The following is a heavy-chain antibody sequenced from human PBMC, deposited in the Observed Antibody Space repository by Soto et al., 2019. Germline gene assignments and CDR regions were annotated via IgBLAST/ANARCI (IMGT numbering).Heavy chain of an antibody. CDR1: GYTFTTFG. D-gene: IGHD2-21*02. CDR3: VKDPVSGGSGGAWFDY. Sequence: ASVKVSCKASGYTFTTFGISWVRQAPGQGLEWVGWISANNGNTKYSQKFQGRVSLTTETSASTAYMELRSLRLEDTAVYYCVKDPVSGGSGGAWFDYWGQGTLVTVSS. CDR2: ISANNGNT. J-gene: IGHJ4*02. V-gene: IGHV1-18*01.